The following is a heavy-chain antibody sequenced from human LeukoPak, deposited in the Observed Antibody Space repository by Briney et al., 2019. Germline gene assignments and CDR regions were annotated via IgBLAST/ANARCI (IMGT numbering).Heavy chain of an antibody. CDR1: GASLSNYY. CDR2: IYYSGSTGGIT. D-gene: IGHD4-17*01. CDR3: ARIKATVTSFKFDY. J-gene: IGHJ4*02. V-gene: IGHV4-59*01. Sequence: PSETLSLTCTVSGASLSNYYWSWIRQPPGKGLEWLGDIYYSGSTGGITNYNPSLKSRVSISVDTSKNHFSLKLTSVTAADTAVYYCARIKATVTSFKFDYWGQGTLVTVSS.